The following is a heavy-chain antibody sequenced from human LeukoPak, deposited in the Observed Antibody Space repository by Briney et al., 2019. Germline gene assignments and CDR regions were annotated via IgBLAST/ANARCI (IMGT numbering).Heavy chain of an antibody. CDR3: ATPYYDFWSGYYDHFMAFDY. D-gene: IGHD3-3*01. Sequence: GASVKVSCKASGYTFTGYYMHWVRQAPGQGLEWMGWINPNSGGTNYAQKFQGRVTMTRDTSISTAYMELSRLRSDDTAVYYCATPYYDFWSGYYDHFMAFDYWGQGTLVTVSS. V-gene: IGHV1-2*02. CDR2: INPNSGGT. J-gene: IGHJ4*02. CDR1: GYTFTGYY.